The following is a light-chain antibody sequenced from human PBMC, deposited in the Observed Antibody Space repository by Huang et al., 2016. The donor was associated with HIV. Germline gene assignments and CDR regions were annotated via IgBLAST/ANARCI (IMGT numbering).Light chain of an antibody. V-gene: IGKV1-39*01. CDR1: QSISSS. J-gene: IGKJ5*01. Sequence: DIQMTQSQSSLSASVGYRVTITCRASQSISSSLNWYQQKVWKASKLLIYAAFSLQSGVPSRFSVSGSGTDFTLTISSLQPEDFATYYCQQSYSTPITFGQGTRLEIK. CDR3: QQSYSTPIT. CDR2: AAF.